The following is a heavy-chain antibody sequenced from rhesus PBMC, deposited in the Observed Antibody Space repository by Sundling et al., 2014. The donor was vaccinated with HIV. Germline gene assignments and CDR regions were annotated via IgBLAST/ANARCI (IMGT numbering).Heavy chain of an antibody. CDR2: ISFDGSKK. V-gene: IGHV3-54*02. Sequence: EVQLVESGGGLVQPGGSLRLSCAASGFTFSSYGTHWVRQAPGKGLEWVAVISFDGSKKNYADSVKDRFTISRDNSKNMLYLQMNNLKLEDTAVYYCASSTAIEYCSGIYCYAGSGLDSWGQGVVVTVSS. CDR3: ASSTAIEYCSGIYCYAGSGLDS. CDR1: GFTFSSYG. J-gene: IGHJ6*01. D-gene: IGHD2-27*01.